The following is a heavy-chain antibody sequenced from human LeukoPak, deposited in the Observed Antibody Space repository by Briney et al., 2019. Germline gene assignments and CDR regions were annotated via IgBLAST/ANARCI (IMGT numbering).Heavy chain of an antibody. V-gene: IGHV3-30*18. CDR3: AKGLVPAAKMDYYYGMDV. Sequence: GRSLRLSCAASGFTFSSYGMHWVRQAPGKGLEWVAVISYDGSNKYYADSVKGRFTISRDNSKNTLYLQMNGLRAEDTAVYYCAKGLVPAAKMDYYYGMDVWGKGTTVTVSS. CDR2: ISYDGSNK. D-gene: IGHD2-2*01. J-gene: IGHJ6*04. CDR1: GFTFSSYG.